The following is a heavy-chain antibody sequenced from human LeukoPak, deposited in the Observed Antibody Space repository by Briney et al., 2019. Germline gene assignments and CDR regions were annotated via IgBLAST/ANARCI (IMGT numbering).Heavy chain of an antibody. CDR3: ARHLQWSGGYFDY. CDR2: IYYSGST. Sequence: SETLSLTCSVSGGSIRNYFWSWIRQPPGKGLEWIGYIYYSGSTNYNPSLKSRVTMSLDTSKNQFSLKLTSVTAADTALYYCARHLQWSGGYFDYWGQGTLVTVSS. D-gene: IGHD6-19*01. V-gene: IGHV4-59*08. CDR1: GGSIRNYF. J-gene: IGHJ4*02.